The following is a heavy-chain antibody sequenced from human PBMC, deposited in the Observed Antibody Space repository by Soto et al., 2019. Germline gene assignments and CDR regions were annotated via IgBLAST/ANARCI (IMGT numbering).Heavy chain of an antibody. CDR3: AKDLFYDSSGYPTPFDY. V-gene: IGHV4-59*01. CDR1: GGSISSYY. CDR2: IYYSGST. Sequence: SETLSLTCTVSGGSISSYYWSWIRQPPGKGLEWIGYIYYSGSTNYNPSLKSRVTISVDTSKNQFSLKLSSVTAADTAVYYCAKDLFYDSSGYPTPFDYWGQGTLVTV. D-gene: IGHD3-22*01. J-gene: IGHJ4*02.